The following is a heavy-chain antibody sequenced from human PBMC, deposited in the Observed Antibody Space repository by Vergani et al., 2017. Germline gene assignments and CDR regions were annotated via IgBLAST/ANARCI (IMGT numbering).Heavy chain of an antibody. D-gene: IGHD2-15*01. CDR1: GYIFKNYY. CDR2: VNFVTGSS. Sequence: QVQLVQSGAAVKKPGASAKVSCTASGYIFKNYYMHWLRLAPGQGFQWMGVVNFVTGSSTSPQKFEGRITMTRDTSTATFYMDLSSLKYEETAIYYCARSIGYCTSGSCRPYYFDLWGKGTLVTVSS. J-gene: IGHJ4*02. CDR3: ARSIGYCTSGSCRPYYFDL. V-gene: IGHV1-46*02.